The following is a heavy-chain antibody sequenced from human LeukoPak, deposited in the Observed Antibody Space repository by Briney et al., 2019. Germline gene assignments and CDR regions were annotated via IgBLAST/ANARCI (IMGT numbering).Heavy chain of an antibody. J-gene: IGHJ4*02. CDR2: VSGSGSTA. D-gene: IGHD3-22*01. CDR3: AKARVITSFDY. V-gene: IGHV3-23*01. Sequence: AGGSLRLSCAASGFTFNNYVMSWVRQAPGKGLEWVSSVSGSGSTAYYAGSVKGRFTISRDNSKNTLYLQMNTMRAEDTATYYCAKARVITSFDYWGQGTLVTVSS. CDR1: GFTFNNYV.